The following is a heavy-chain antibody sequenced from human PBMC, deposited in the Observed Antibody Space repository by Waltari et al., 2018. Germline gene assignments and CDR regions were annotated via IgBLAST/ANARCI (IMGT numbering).Heavy chain of an antibody. CDR2: SKSDGSST. CDR1: GLPYRRSW. D-gene: IGHD4-17*01. V-gene: IGHV3-74*01. CDR3: ARGARRTTVTTGWWYFDL. J-gene: IGHJ2*01. Sequence: EVQLVESGGGLVQPGGSLRRPCAASGLPYRRSWMPWVGQAPGKGLVWVSRSKSDGSSTSYADSVKGRFTISKDNAKNTVYLQMNSLRAEDTAIYYCARGARRTTVTTGWWYFDLWGRGTLVTVSS.